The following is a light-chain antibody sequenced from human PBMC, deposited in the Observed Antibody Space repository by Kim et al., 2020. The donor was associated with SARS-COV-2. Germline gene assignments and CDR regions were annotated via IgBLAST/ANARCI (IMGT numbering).Light chain of an antibody. CDR2: AAS. CDR3: QQCQGAPWT. J-gene: IGKJ1*01. CDR1: QGISNY. Sequence: ASVGDQVTITCRASQGISNYLAWYQQKPGKVPKLLIYAASALQSGVPSRFSGSGSGTDFTLTITSLQPEDVAVYYCQQCQGAPWTFGRGTKVDIK. V-gene: IGKV1-27*01.